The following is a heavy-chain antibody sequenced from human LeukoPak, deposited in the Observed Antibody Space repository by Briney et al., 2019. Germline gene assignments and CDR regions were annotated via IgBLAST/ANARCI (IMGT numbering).Heavy chain of an antibody. D-gene: IGHD6-25*01. CDR3: AREIAAAPWYFYYYVDV. J-gene: IGHJ6*03. V-gene: IGHV4-30-2*01. Sequence: SETLSLTCNVSGASVSTRGFCLNWIRQPPGKGLEWLGCIYPSGGAYYNPSLKSRVTISVDTSKNQFSLKLSSVTAADTAVYYCAREIAAAPWYFYYYVDVWGKGTTVTVSS. CDR2: IYPSGGA. CDR1: GASVSTRGFC.